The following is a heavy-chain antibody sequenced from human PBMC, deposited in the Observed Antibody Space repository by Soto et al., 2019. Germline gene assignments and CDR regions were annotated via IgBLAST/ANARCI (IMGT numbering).Heavy chain of an antibody. V-gene: IGHV4-34*01. CDR2: INHSGST. Sequence: PSETLSLTCAVYGGSFSGYYWSWIRQPPGKGLEWTGEINHSGSTNYNPSLKSRVTISVDTSKNQFSLKLSSVTAADTAVYYCARGMSSWYWGRWFDPWGQGTLVTVSS. CDR1: GGSFSGYY. CDR3: ARGMSSWYWGRWFDP. J-gene: IGHJ5*02. D-gene: IGHD6-13*01.